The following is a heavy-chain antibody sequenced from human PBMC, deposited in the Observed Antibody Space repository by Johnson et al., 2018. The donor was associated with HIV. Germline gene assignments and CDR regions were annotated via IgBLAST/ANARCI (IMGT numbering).Heavy chain of an antibody. Sequence: QVQLVESGGGLVMPGGSLRLSCAASVFTFSDYYMSWIRQAPGKGLEWVSYISSSGSTIYYADCVKGRFTISRDNAKNSLSLQMNSLRAEDTAVYYCARGGYYDILTGYYALAAFDIWGQGTMVTVSS. J-gene: IGHJ3*02. D-gene: IGHD3-9*01. CDR3: ARGGYYDILTGYYALAAFDI. CDR1: VFTFSDYY. CDR2: ISSSGSTI. V-gene: IGHV3-11*01.